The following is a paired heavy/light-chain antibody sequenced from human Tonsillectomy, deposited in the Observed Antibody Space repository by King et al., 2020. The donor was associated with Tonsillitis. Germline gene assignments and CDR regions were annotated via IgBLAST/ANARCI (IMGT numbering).Heavy chain of an antibody. CDR3: AIMYYDFWSGYDGPLSQLDH. CDR2: ISGSGSST. D-gene: IGHD3-3*01. Sequence: EVQLLESGGGLEQPGGSLRLSCAASGITFSNYAMSWVRQAPGKGLEWVSTISGSGSSTHYADSVKGRFTISRDNSKNTLYVQMNSLRAEDTAVYYCAIMYYDFWSGYDGPLSQLDHWGQGTLVTVSS. CDR1: GITFSNYA. J-gene: IGHJ4*02. V-gene: IGHV3-23*01.
Light chain of an antibody. Sequence: DIQMTQSPSSLSASVGDRVTITCRASQGISNYLAWYQQKPGKVPKLLIYAASTLQSGVPSRFSGSGSGADFTLTISSLQPEDVATYYCQKYNSALTTFGGGTKVEIK. CDR2: AAS. CDR3: QKYNSALTT. J-gene: IGKJ4*01. V-gene: IGKV1-27*01. CDR1: QGISNY.